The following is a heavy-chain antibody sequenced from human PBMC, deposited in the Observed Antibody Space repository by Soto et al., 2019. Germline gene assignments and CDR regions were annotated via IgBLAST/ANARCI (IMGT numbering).Heavy chain of an antibody. J-gene: IGHJ4*02. CDR1: GLTVSKNY. CDR3: ASCHWNGPNDF. D-gene: IGHD1-1*01. Sequence: EVQLEESGGGLVQAGGSLRLSCAASGLTVSKNYIRWVRHAPGKGLEWVSVIHRGGDTYYADSVKGRFTISRDNSKNTVYLQMNSLRDEDAAVYYCASCHWNGPNDFWGQGTLVTVSS. V-gene: IGHV3-66*01. CDR2: IHRGGDT.